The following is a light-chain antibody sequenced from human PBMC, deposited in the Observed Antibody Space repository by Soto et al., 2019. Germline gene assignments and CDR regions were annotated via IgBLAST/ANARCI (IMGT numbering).Light chain of an antibody. CDR2: EVT. CDR1: SSDVGGYKY. V-gene: IGLV2-14*01. J-gene: IGLJ1*01. Sequence: QSVLTQPASVSGSPGQSITISCTGTSSDVGGYKYVSWYQQHPGKAPKLMIYEVTNRPSGVSNRFSGSKSGNTASLTISGLQAEDEADYYCSSYTSNSTLYVFGSGTKVTVL. CDR3: SSYTSNSTLYV.